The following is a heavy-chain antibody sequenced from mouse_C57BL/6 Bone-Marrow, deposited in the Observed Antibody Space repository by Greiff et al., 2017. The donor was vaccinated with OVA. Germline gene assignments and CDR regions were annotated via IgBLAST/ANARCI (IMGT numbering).Heavy chain of an antibody. CDR3: ARRDYYGSSAWFAY. Sequence: EVMLVESGGGLVQPGGSLKLSCAASGFTFSDYGMAWVRQAPRKGPEWVAFISNLAYSIYYADTVTGRFTISRENAKNTLYLEMSSLRSEDTAMYYCARRDYYGSSAWFAYWGQGTLVTVSA. V-gene: IGHV5-15*01. CDR1: GFTFSDYG. D-gene: IGHD1-1*01. J-gene: IGHJ3*01. CDR2: ISNLAYSI.